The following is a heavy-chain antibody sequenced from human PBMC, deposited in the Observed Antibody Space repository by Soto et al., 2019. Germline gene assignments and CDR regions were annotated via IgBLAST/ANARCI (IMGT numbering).Heavy chain of an antibody. CDR2: ISSSSSTI. J-gene: IGHJ4*02. CDR3: ASQSSXXLLFAS. V-gene: IGHV3-48*01. Sequence: EVQLVESGGGLVQPGGSLRLSCAASGFTFSSYSMNWVRQAPGKGLEWVSYISSSSSTIYYADSVKGRFTIPRDNAKXXXXXXXXXXXXXXXXXXXXASQSSXXLLFASWGQGTLVTVSS. D-gene: IGHD5-12*01. CDR1: GFTFSSYS.